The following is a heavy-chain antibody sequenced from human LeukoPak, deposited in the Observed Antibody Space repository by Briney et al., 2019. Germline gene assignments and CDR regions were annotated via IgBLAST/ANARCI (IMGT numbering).Heavy chain of an antibody. Sequence: PSETLSLTCAVYGGSFSGYYWSWIRQPPGKGLEWIGEINHSGSTNYNPSLKSRVTISVDTSKNQFSLKLSSVTAADTAVYYCARQYGSGSYYYYYMDVWGKGTTVTISS. J-gene: IGHJ6*03. V-gene: IGHV4-34*01. CDR1: GGSFSGYY. CDR3: ARQYGSGSYYYYYMDV. CDR2: INHSGST. D-gene: IGHD3-10*01.